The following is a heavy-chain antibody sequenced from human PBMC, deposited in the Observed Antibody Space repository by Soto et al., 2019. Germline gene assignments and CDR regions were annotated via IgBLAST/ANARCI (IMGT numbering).Heavy chain of an antibody. CDR2: IIPILDIA. CDR1: GGTFTGFT. D-gene: IGHD2-2*01. Sequence: QVQLVQSGAEVKKPGSSVKVSCKASGGTFTGFTITWVRQAPGQGLEWMGRIIPILDIANYAQKFQGRVTITADKSTSTAYMDLSSLRSEDTAVYYCARGGYCSTTSCYQPFDIWGQGTMVTVSS. J-gene: IGHJ3*02. CDR3: ARGGYCSTTSCYQPFDI. V-gene: IGHV1-69*02.